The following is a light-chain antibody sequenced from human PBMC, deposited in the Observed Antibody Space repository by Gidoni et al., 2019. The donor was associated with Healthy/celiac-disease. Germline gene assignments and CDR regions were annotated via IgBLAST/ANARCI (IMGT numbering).Light chain of an antibody. J-gene: IGKJ4*01. CDR1: QDISNY. V-gene: IGKV1-33*01. CDR2: DAS. CDR3: QQYDNLPLT. Sequence: DIQMTQSPSSLSASVGDRVTITCQASQDISNYLNWYQQKPGKAPKLLIDDASNLETGVPSRFSGSGSGTDFTLTISSLQPEDIATYYCQQYDNLPLTFGGGTKVEIK.